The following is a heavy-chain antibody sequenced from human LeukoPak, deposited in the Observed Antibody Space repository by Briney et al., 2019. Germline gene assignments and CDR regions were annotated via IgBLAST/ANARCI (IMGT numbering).Heavy chain of an antibody. CDR1: GGTFSSYA. CDR2: IIPILGIA. V-gene: IGHV1-69*04. J-gene: IGHJ4*02. CDR3: ARDPPYCTNGVCTPSPGPSFDY. Sequence: ASVKVSCKASGGTFSSYAISWVRQAPGQGLEWMGRIIPILGIANYAQKSQGRVTITADKSTSTAYMELSSLRSEDTAVYYCARDPPYCTNGVCTPSPGPSFDYWGQGTLVTVSS. D-gene: IGHD2-8*01.